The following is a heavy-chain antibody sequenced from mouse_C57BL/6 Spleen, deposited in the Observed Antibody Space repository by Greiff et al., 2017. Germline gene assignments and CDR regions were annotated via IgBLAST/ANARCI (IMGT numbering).Heavy chain of an antibody. J-gene: IGHJ2*01. Sequence: LEESGPELVKPGASVKISCKASGYAFSSSWMNWVKQRPGKGLEWIGRIYPGDGDTNYNGKFKGKATLTADKSSSTAYMQLSSLTSEDSAVYFCARGWLLRDFDYWGQGTTLTVSS. CDR1: GYAFSSSW. CDR2: IYPGDGDT. V-gene: IGHV1-82*01. CDR3: ARGWLLRDFDY. D-gene: IGHD2-3*01.